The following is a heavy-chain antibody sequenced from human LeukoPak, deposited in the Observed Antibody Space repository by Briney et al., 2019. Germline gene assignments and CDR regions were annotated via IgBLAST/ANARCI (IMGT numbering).Heavy chain of an antibody. J-gene: IGHJ5*02. V-gene: IGHV1-18*01. CDR2: ISAYNGNT. CDR1: GYTFTSYG. Sequence: ASVKVSCKASGYTFTSYGITWVRQAPGQGLEWMGWISAYNGNTNYAQNLQGRVTMTTDTSTSTAYMELRSLRSDDTAVYYCARRAAKGRFDPWGQGTVVTVSS. CDR3: ARRAAKGRFDP. D-gene: IGHD6-13*01.